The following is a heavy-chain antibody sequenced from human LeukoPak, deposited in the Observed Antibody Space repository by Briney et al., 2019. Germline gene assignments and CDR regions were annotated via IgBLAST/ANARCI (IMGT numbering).Heavy chain of an antibody. Sequence: PGGSLRLSCAASGFTFSDYWMHWVRQAPGKGLVWVSHINADEDRAAYADSVKGRFTISRDNARNTLYLQMNSLRAEDTAVYYCARDPPHCSSTSCFSFSYWGQGTLVTVSS. CDR3: ARDPPHCSSTSCFSFSY. V-gene: IGHV3-74*01. CDR2: INADEDRA. CDR1: GFTFSDYW. D-gene: IGHD2-2*01. J-gene: IGHJ4*02.